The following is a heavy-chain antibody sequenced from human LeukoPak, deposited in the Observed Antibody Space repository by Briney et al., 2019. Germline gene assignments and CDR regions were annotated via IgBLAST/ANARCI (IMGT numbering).Heavy chain of an antibody. D-gene: IGHD1-1*01. V-gene: IGHV1-8*01. CDR1: GYTFTSYD. Sequence: ASVKVSCKASGYTFTSYDINWVRQATGKGLEWMGWMNPNSGNTAYAQKFQDRITTTRNTSINTAYMELSSLTSEDTAVYYCASSPWRTNYFDYWGQGTLVTVSS. J-gene: IGHJ4*02. CDR2: MNPNSGNT. CDR3: ASSPWRTNYFDY.